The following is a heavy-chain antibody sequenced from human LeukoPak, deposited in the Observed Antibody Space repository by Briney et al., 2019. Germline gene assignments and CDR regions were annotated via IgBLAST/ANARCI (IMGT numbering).Heavy chain of an antibody. V-gene: IGHV4-31*03. J-gene: IGHJ4*02. CDR2: IYYSGST. Sequence: SQTLSLTCTVSGVSISSRAYYWSWIRQHPGKGPEWIGYIYYSGSTYYNPSLKSRVIISLNTSKTQFSLKLSSVTAADTAVYYCARADGTIYYFDSWGQGTVVTVSS. CDR1: GVSISSRAYY. D-gene: IGHD5-24*01. CDR3: ARADGTIYYFDS.